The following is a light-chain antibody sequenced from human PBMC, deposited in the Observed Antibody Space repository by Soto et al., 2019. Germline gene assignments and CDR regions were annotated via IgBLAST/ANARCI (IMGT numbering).Light chain of an antibody. V-gene: IGLV2-14*02. J-gene: IGLJ1*01. CDR2: EVT. Sequence: QSALTQPASVSGSPGQSITISCTGTSSDVGSYNLVSWYQQHPGKAPKLMIYEVTKRPSGVSNRFSGSKSGSTASLTISGLQAEDEADYYCSSYSNTATPCVFGSGTKVTVL. CDR3: SSYSNTATPCV. CDR1: SSDVGSYNL.